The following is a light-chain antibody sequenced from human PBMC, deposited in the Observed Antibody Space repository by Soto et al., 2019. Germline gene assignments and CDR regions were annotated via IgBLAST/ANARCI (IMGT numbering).Light chain of an antibody. CDR1: QSVSRN. CDR2: DAS. J-gene: IGKJ1*01. Sequence: EIVMTQSPATLSVSPGERATLSCRASQSVSRNVAWYQQKPGQDPRLLIHDASTRATGISVRFSGSGSGTEFTLTISILQSEDFAVYYFQQYNNWLWTFAQGTKVETK. CDR3: QQYNNWLWT. V-gene: IGKV3-15*01.